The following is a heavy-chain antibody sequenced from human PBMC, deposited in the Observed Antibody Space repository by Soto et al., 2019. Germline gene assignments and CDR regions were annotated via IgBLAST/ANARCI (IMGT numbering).Heavy chain of an antibody. D-gene: IGHD2-15*01. Sequence: PSVKVSCKASGYTFTSYGISWVRQAPGQGLEYMGWISAYNGNTNYAQKLQGRVTMTTDTSTNTAYMELRSLRSDDTAVYYCVRYCSGGSCDSNTAFDIWGQGTMVTVSS. J-gene: IGHJ3*02. CDR2: ISAYNGNT. CDR3: VRYCSGGSCDSNTAFDI. CDR1: GYTFTSYG. V-gene: IGHV1-18*01.